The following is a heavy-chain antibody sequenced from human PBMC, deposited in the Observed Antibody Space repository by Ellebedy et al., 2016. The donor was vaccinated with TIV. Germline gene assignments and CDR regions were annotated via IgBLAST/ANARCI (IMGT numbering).Heavy chain of an antibody. V-gene: IGHV3-7*01. J-gene: IGHJ5*02. CDR2: IKQDGSEK. CDR1: GFTFRRDW. CDR3: AGIADVRFDP. D-gene: IGHD3-10*02. Sequence: PGGSLRLSCAASGFTFRRDWMSWVRQAPGKGLEWVANIKQDGSEKYYLDSVKGRFTISRDNAKNSLYLQMNSLRAEDTAVYYCAGIADVRFDPWGQGTLVSVSS.